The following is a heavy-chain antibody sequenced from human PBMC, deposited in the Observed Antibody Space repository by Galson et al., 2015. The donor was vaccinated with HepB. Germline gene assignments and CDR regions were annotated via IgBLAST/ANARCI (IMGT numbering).Heavy chain of an antibody. CDR2: FDPEDGET. V-gene: IGHV1-24*01. Sequence: SCKVSGYTLTELSMHWVRQAPGKGLEWMGGFDPEDGETIYAQKFQGRVTMTEDTSTDTAYMELSSLRSEDTAVYYCATDPASKYSSGWYNWFDPWGQGTLVTVSS. CDR3: ATDPASKYSSGWYNWFDP. CDR1: GYTLTELS. D-gene: IGHD6-19*01. J-gene: IGHJ5*02.